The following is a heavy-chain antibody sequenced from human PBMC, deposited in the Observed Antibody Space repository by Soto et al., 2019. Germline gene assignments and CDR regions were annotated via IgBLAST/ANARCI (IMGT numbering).Heavy chain of an antibody. CDR1: GLRFTSYS. J-gene: IGHJ4*02. D-gene: IGHD3-10*01. V-gene: IGHV3-30-3*01. CDR3: ASQFGEYPWDD. Sequence: QVQLVESGGGVVQPGRSLRLSCAASGLRFTSYSMHWVRQAPGKGLEWVAVISYDGNNAYYADSVKRRFTVSRDNSKNTLYLQMNSLIIEDTAVYYCASQFGEYPWDDWGQGTLVTVSS. CDR2: ISYDGNNA.